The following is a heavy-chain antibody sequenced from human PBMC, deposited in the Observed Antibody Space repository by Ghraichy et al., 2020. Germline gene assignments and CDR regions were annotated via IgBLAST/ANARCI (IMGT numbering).Heavy chain of an antibody. V-gene: IGHV3-7*01. J-gene: IGHJ4*02. Sequence: GSLRLSCAASGFTFSTYGMTWVRQAPGKELEWVANIKQDGSDKYYVDSVKGRFTISRDNANNSLYLEMNSLRAEDTAVYYCARKPRGVFGEFDYWGQGTLVTVSS. CDR3: ARKPRGVFGEFDY. D-gene: IGHD3-10*01. CDR1: GFTFSTYG. CDR2: IKQDGSDK.